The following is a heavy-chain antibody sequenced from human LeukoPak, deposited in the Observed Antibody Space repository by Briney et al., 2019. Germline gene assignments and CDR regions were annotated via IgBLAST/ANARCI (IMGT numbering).Heavy chain of an antibody. D-gene: IGHD2-21*02. Sequence: ASVKVSCKASGYTFTSYYMHWVRQAPGQGLEWMGIINPSGGSTSHAQKFQGRVTMTRDTSTSTVYMELSSLRSEDTAVYYCARERRKNGGDAAFDIWGQGTMVTVSS. J-gene: IGHJ3*02. CDR3: ARERRKNGGDAAFDI. CDR1: GYTFTSYY. V-gene: IGHV1-46*01. CDR2: INPSGGST.